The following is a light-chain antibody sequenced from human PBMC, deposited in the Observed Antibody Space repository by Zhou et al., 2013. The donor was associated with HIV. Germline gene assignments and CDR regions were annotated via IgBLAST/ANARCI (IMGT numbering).Light chain of an antibody. V-gene: IGKV1-27*01. CDR3: QKYNSASPWT. CDR1: QDISNY. CDR2: AAS. J-gene: IGKJ1*01. Sequence: DIQMTQSPSSLSPSVGDRVTITCRASQDISNYLAWYQQKPGKVPKLLIYAASTLQSGVPSRFSGSGSGTDFNFTISSLQPEDVATYYCQKYNSASPWTFGQGTKVEIK.